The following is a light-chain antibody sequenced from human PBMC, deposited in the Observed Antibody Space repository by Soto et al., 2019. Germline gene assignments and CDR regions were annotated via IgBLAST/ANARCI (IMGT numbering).Light chain of an antibody. J-gene: IGKJ2*01. CDR2: GAS. CDR1: QSVSSN. Sequence: EIVMTQSPATLSVSPGERATLSCRASQSVSSNLAWYQQKPGQAPRLLIYGASTRATGIPARFSGSGSGTEFTLIISSLQSEDFPVYYCQQYNNWPPEYTFGQGTKLEIK. V-gene: IGKV3-15*01. CDR3: QQYNNWPPEYT.